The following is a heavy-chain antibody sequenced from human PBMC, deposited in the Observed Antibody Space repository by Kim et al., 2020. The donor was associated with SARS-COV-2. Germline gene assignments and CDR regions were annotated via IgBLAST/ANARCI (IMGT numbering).Heavy chain of an antibody. D-gene: IGHD6-19*01. CDR2: ISAYNGNT. CDR3: ARDGTSGSSGWYGHFYYYGMDV. V-gene: IGHV1-18*04. Sequence: ASVKVSCKASGYTFTSYGISWVRQAPGQGLEWMGWISAYNGNTNYAQKLQGRVTMTTDTSTSTAYMELRSLRSDDTAVYYCARDGTSGSSGWYGHFYYYGMDVWGQGTTVTVSS. J-gene: IGHJ6*02. CDR1: GYTFTSYG.